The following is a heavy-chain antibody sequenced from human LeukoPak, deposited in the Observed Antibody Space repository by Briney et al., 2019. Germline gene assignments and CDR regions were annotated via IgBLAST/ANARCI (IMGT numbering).Heavy chain of an antibody. CDR3: ATGPRNHP. J-gene: IGHJ5*02. CDR2: VHPDNGNT. V-gene: IGHV1-8*01. CDR1: GYPFTKWE. Sequence: GASVKVSCTTSGYPFTKWEINWVRQAAGPGLEWLGWVHPDNGNTYYAQRFRGRVTMSRDTSTTTAYMELSGLRSNDTAVYFCATGPRNHPWGEGTLVTLPS. D-gene: IGHD1-14*01.